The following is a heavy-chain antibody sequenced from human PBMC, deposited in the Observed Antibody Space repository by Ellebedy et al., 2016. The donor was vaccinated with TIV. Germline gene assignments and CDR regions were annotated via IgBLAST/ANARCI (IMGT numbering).Heavy chain of an antibody. CDR2: ISDDGITK. CDR3: ARSQGSNTYGPLNWYFDL. V-gene: IGHV3-30-3*01. D-gene: IGHD5-18*01. CDR1: GFTLTNYA. Sequence: PGGSLRLSCAASGFTLTNYAMHWVRQAPGQGLEWVAVISDDGITKYYADSVRGRLTISRDNSKNTLYLQVNSLRAEDTAVYYCARSQGSNTYGPLNWYFDLWGRGTLVIVSS. J-gene: IGHJ2*01.